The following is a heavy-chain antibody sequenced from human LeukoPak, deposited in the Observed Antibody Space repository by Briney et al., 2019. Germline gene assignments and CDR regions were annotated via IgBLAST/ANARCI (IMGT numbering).Heavy chain of an antibody. Sequence: GGSLRLSCAASGFTFRSSAMSWVRQTPGKGLEWVSGISGSGGSTFNADSVKGRFTISRDNSKNTLYLQMNSLRAEDTAVYYCAKAQGGYSYFDYWGQGTLVTVSS. CDR3: AKAQGGYSYFDY. J-gene: IGHJ4*02. D-gene: IGHD3-22*01. CDR1: GFTFRSSA. CDR2: ISGSGGST. V-gene: IGHV3-23*01.